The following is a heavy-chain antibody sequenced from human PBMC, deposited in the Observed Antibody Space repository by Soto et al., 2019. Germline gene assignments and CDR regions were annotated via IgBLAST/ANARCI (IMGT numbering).Heavy chain of an antibody. Sequence: EVQLVESGGGLVQPGGSLRLPCAASGFTFSSYSMNWVRQAPGKGLEWVSYISSSSSTIYYAESVKGRFTISRDNAKNSLYLQMNSLRDEDTAVYYCARDLWFGARYFDYWGQGTLVTVSS. CDR2: ISSSSSTI. J-gene: IGHJ4*02. CDR1: GFTFSSYS. V-gene: IGHV3-48*02. D-gene: IGHD3-10*01. CDR3: ARDLWFGARYFDY.